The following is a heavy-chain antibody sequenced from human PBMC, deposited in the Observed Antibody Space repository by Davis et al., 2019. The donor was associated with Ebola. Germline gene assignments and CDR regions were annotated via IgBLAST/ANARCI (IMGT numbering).Heavy chain of an antibody. V-gene: IGHV3-73*01. J-gene: IGHJ5*02. CDR2: IRSKANSYAT. D-gene: IGHD3-10*01. CDR1: GFTFSGSA. Sequence: GESLKISCAASGFTFSGSAMHWVRQASGKGLEWVGHIRSKANSYATAYAASVKGRFTISRDDSKNTAYLQMNSLKTEDTAVYYCAKGYGSGSPRYNWFDPWGQGTLVTVSS. CDR3: AKGYGSGSPRYNWFDP.